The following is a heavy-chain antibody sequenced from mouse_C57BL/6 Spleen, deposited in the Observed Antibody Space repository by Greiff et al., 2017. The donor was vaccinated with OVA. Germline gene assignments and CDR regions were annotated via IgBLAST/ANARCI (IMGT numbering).Heavy chain of an antibody. J-gene: IGHJ4*01. CDR3: ARKNYTYAMDY. CDR1: GFNIKDYY. V-gene: IGHV14-2*01. CDR2: IDPEDGET. D-gene: IGHD2-12*01. Sequence: EVQLKESGAELVKPGASVKLSCTASGFNIKDYYIHWVKQRTEQGLEWIGRIDPEDGETKYATKFQGKATITADTSSNTAYLHLSSLTSEDTAVYYCARKNYTYAMDYWGQGTSVTVSS.